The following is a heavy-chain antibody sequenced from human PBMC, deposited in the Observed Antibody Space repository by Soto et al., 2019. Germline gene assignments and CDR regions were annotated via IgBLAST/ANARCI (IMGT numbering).Heavy chain of an antibody. D-gene: IGHD3-9*01. CDR1: GGSINSYY. V-gene: IGHV4-59*08. J-gene: IGHJ4*02. CDR3: ARHRARFDILVGIDY. CDR2: VYYTGST. Sequence: QVQLQESGPGLVKPSETLSLTCTVSGGSINSYYWSWIRQPPGEGLEWIGYVYYTGSTKYSPSLKRRLTMSVDTSRNQFSLRLSSVTAADTAVYYCARHRARFDILVGIDYWGQGTLVTVSS.